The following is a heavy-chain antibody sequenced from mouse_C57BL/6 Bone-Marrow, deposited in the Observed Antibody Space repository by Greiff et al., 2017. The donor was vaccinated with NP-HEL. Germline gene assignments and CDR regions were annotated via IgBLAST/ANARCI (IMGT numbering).Heavy chain of an antibody. V-gene: IGHV5-16*01. CDR1: GFTFSDYY. J-gene: IGHJ2*01. Sequence: EVKLVESEGGLVQPGSSMKLSCTASGFTFSDYYMAWVRQVPEKGLEWVANINYDGSSTYYLDSLKSRFIISRDNAKSILYLQMSSLKSEDTATYYCARDFPAYYGSSYDCRGQGTTLTVSS. CDR3: ARDFPAYYGSSYDC. D-gene: IGHD1-1*01. CDR2: INYDGSST.